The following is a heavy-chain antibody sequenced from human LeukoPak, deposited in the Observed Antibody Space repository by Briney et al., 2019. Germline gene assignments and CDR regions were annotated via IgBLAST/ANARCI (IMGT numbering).Heavy chain of an antibody. CDR2: IRSSGII. CDR1: GFTVSNYE. Sequence: GGSLRLSRAVSGFTVSNYELNWVRQAPGKGLQWVSQIRSSGIIYYADFVKGRFTISRDNAKNSVYLQMNSLTAEDTAVYYCARDSYGSLTGFDYWGQGTLVTVSS. D-gene: IGHD3-9*01. V-gene: IGHV3-48*03. J-gene: IGHJ4*02. CDR3: ARDSYGSLTGFDY.